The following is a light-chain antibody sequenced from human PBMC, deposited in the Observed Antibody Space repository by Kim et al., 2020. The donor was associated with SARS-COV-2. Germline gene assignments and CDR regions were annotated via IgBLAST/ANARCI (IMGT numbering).Light chain of an antibody. CDR2: EAT. V-gene: IGKV1-5*01. J-gene: IGKJ1*01. Sequence: DIQMTQSPSTLSASVGDRVTITCRASESINSWLAWYQQKPGKGPKLLIYEATSLERVVPSRFSGSGSGTEFTLTISSLQPDDFATYYCQQYDSHSHTFGQGTKVDIK. CDR1: ESINSW. CDR3: QQYDSHSHT.